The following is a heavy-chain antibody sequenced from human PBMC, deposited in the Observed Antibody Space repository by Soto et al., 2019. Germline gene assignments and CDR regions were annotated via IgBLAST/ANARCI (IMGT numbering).Heavy chain of an antibody. CDR2: IYHSGST. Sequence: SETLSLTCAVSGGSISSGGYSWSWIRQPPGKGLEWIGYIYHSGSTYYNPSLKSRVTISVDRSKNQFSLKLSSVTAADTAVYYCARCSGGSCYSGFDPWGQGTLVTVSS. J-gene: IGHJ5*02. CDR1: GGSISSGGYS. D-gene: IGHD2-15*01. V-gene: IGHV4-30-2*01. CDR3: ARCSGGSCYSGFDP.